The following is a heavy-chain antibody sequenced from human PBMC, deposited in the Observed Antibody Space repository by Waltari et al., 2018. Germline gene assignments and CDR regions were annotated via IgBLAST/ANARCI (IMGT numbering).Heavy chain of an antibody. J-gene: IGHJ4*02. CDR3: ATKRESSASGFDY. V-gene: IGHV4-39*01. D-gene: IGHD6-19*01. CDR2: IYYSGRT. CDR1: GGSISSSSYY. Sequence: QLQLQESGPGLVKPSETLSFTCTVSGGSISSSSYYWGWIRQPPGKGLEWIGSIYYSGRTYYNPSLKSRVTISVETSKTQFSLKLSSVPAADTSVYYCATKRESSASGFDYWGQGTLVTVSS.